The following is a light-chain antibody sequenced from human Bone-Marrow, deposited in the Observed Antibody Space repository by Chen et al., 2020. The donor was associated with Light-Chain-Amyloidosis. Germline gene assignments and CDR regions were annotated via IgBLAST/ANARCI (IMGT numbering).Light chain of an antibody. CDR1: NIRSTS. CDR2: DDS. CDR3: QVWDRSSDRPV. V-gene: IGLV3-21*02. Sequence: SYVLTQPSSVSVAPGQTATIACGGNNIRSTSVHWYQQTPGQAPLLVDYDDSDRPSGVPERLSGSNSGNTATLTISRVEAGDEADCYCQVWDRSSDRPVFGGGTKLTVL. J-gene: IGLJ3*02.